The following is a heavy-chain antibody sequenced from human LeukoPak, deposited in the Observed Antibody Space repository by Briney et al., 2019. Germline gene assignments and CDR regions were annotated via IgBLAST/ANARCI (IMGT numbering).Heavy chain of an antibody. D-gene: IGHD3-3*01. V-gene: IGHV4-39*01. CDR2: IYYTGST. CDR1: GGSINNSSGDY. Sequence: SETLSLTCTVSGGSINNSSGDYWAWIRQPPGKGLEWIGNIYYTGSTYYTSSLKSRVTMSVDTSKNVFSLTLKSLTSADTAVYYCARHLEYTTSGKAFDVWGQGTLVSVSS. CDR3: ARHLEYTTSGKAFDV. J-gene: IGHJ3*01.